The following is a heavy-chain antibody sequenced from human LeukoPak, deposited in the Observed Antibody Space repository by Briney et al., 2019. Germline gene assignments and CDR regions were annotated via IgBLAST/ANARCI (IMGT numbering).Heavy chain of an antibody. D-gene: IGHD3-22*01. CDR2: IYYSGST. V-gene: IGHV4-39*07. J-gene: IGHJ4*02. CDR3: ARGLSYYYDSSGYYSRGYFDY. CDR1: GGSISSSSYY. Sequence: SETLSLTCTVSGGSISSSSYYWGWIRQPPGKGLEWIGSIYYSGSTYYNPSLKSRVTISVDTSKNQFSLKLSSVTAADTAVYYCARGLSYYYDSSGYYSRGYFDYWGQGTLVTVSS.